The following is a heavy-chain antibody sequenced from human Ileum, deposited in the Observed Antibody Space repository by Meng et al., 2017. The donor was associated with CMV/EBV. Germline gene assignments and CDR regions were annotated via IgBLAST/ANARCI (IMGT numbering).Heavy chain of an antibody. Sequence: LSCAASGFNFSSYSMNWVRQAPGKGLEWVSSISSSSSYIYYADSVKGRFTISRDNAKNSLYLQMNSLRAEDTAVYYCARDPASWFDPWGQGTLVTVSS. CDR3: ARDPASWFDP. V-gene: IGHV3-21*01. CDR1: GFNFSSYS. CDR2: ISSSSSYI. J-gene: IGHJ5*02.